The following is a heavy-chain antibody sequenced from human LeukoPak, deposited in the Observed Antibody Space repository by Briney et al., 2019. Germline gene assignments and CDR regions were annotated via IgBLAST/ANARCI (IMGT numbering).Heavy chain of an antibody. CDR2: INWNGGST. D-gene: IGHD6-13*01. CDR1: GFTFDDYG. V-gene: IGHV3-20*04. J-gene: IGHJ6*03. CDR3: ASQGSSSYSYYYYYYMDV. Sequence: GGSLRLSCAASGFTFDDYGMSWVRQAPGKGLEWVSGINWNGGSTGYADSVKGRFTISRDNAKNSLYLQMNSLRAEDTAVYYCASQGSSSYSYYYYYYMDVWGKGTTVTVSS.